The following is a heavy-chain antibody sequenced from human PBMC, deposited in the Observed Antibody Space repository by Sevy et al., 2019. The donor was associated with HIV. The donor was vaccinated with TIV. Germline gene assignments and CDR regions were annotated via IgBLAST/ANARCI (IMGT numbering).Heavy chain of an antibody. V-gene: IGHV3-21*01. D-gene: IGHD5-12*01. CDR3: AILRGYSGYYYFDY. J-gene: IGHJ4*02. Sequence: GGSLRLSCAASGFTFSSYSMNWVRQAPGKGLEWVSSISSSSSYIYYADSVKGRFTISRDKAMNSLYLQMNSLRAEDTAVYYCAILRGYSGYYYFDYWGQGTLVTVSS. CDR2: ISSSSSYI. CDR1: GFTFSSYS.